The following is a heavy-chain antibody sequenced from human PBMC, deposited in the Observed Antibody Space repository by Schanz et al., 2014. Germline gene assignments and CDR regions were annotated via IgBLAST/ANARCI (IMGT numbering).Heavy chain of an antibody. V-gene: IGHV3-30*02. CDR1: GLTFSNHA. CDR3: TKFETRTGTNY. D-gene: IGHD1-1*01. CDR2: IRYDGSNN. J-gene: IGHJ4*02. Sequence: VQVVESGGGLVQPGGSLRLSCAASGLTFSNHAMSWVRQAPGKGLEWVAFIRYDGSNNYYADSVKGRFTISRDNSKNTLYLQMNSLRAEDTAVYYCTKFETRTGTNYWGQGTLVTVSS.